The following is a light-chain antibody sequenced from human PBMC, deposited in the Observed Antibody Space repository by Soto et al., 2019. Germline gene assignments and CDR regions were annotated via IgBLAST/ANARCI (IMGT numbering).Light chain of an antibody. CDR3: CSHAGGSSWV. J-gene: IGLJ3*02. V-gene: IGLV2-11*01. CDR2: DVT. Sequence: QSALTQPRSVSGSPGQSVTISCTGTSGDVGAYDRVSWYQHHPTKAPKLIIYDVTNRPSGVPYPFSGSKSGSTASLTISGLQAEDEADYYCCSHAGGSSWVFGGGTKLTVL. CDR1: SGDVGAYDR.